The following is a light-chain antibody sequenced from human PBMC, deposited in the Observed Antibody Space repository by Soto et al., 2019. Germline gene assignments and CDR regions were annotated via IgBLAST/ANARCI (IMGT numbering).Light chain of an antibody. CDR2: SAS. CDR1: QGISSW. CDR3: QQSNVWPYT. V-gene: IGKV1-12*01. Sequence: DIQMTQSPSSVSASVGDRVTITCRASQGISSWLAWYQQKPGKAPKLLIYSASSLQSGVPSRFSGSGAGQDFTLTIIGLQPEDFETYYCQQSNVWPYTFGQGTKREIK. J-gene: IGKJ2*01.